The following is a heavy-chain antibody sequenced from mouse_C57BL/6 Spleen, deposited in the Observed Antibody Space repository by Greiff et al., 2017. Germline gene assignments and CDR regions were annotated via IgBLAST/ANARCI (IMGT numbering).Heavy chain of an antibody. CDR2: ISYDGSN. Sequence: ESGPGFVKPSQSLSLPCSVTGYSITSGYYCNWIRPFPGNKLAWLSYISYDGSNNYNPSLKNRISISRDTTKNQFFLKLNSVTTADTATYYCARRGTTYDVWGTGTTVTVAS. CDR3: ARRGTTYDV. CDR1: GYSITSGYY. D-gene: IGHD5-5*01. J-gene: IGHJ1*03. V-gene: IGHV3-6*01.